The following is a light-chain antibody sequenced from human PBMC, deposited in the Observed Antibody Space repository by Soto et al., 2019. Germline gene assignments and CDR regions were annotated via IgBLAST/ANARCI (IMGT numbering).Light chain of an antibody. CDR2: RNN. J-gene: IGLJ1*01. CDR3: AAWDDSLSGFV. CDR1: SSNTGSNY. Sequence: QSVPEEPRAGSEGPCRWLTFHCNRSSSNTGSNYVYWYQQLPGTAPKLLIYRNNQRPSGVPDRFSGSKSGTSAALAISGLRSEDEADYSCAAWDDSLSGFVFGTGTKVTVL. V-gene: IGLV1-47*01.